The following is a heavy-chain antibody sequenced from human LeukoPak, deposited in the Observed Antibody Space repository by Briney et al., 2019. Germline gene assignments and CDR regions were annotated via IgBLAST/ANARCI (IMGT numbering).Heavy chain of an antibody. J-gene: IGHJ6*04. V-gene: IGHV3-48*04. CDR3: AELGITMIGGV. CDR2: ISSSGSTI. D-gene: IGHD3-10*02. CDR1: GFPFSGYW. Sequence: GALRPSFPASGFPFSGYWMSWVRQAPGKGLEGVSYISSSGSTIYYADSVKGRFTISRDNAKNSLYLQMNSLRAEDTAVYYCAELGITMIGGVWGKGTTVTISS.